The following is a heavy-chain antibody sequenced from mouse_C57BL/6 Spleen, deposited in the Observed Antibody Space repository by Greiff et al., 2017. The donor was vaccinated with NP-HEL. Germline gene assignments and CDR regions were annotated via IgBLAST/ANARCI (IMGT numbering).Heavy chain of an antibody. D-gene: IGHD1-2*01. CDR2: ISYDGSN. J-gene: IGHJ1*03. Sequence: EVKLQESGPGLVKPSQSLSLTCSVTGYSITSGYYWNWIRQFPGNKLEWMGYISYDGSNNYNPSLKNRISITRDTSKNQFFLKLNSVTTEDTATYYCARPTARYFDVWGTGTTVTVSS. V-gene: IGHV3-6*01. CDR1: GYSITSGYY. CDR3: ARPTARYFDV.